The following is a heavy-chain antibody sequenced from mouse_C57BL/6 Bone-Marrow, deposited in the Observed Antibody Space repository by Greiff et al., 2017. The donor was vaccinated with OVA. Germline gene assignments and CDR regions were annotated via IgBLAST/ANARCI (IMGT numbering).Heavy chain of an antibody. D-gene: IGHD2-5*01. CDR2: IRNKANGYTT. Sequence: EVKLMESGGGLVKPGGSLSLSCAASGFTFTDYYMSWVRQTPGKALEWLGFIRNKANGYTTEYSASVKGRFTISRDNSQSILYLQMNALRAEDSATYYCARYDYYSNYENYWGQGTSVTVSS. CDR1: GFTFTDYY. V-gene: IGHV7-3*01. J-gene: IGHJ4*01. CDR3: ARYDYYSNYENY.